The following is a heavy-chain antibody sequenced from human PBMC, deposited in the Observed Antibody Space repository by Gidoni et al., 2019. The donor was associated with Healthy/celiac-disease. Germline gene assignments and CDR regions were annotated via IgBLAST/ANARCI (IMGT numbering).Heavy chain of an antibody. D-gene: IGHD6-19*01. Sequence: EVQLVESGGGLVQPGGSRRLSCAACGFTFSSYNMNWVRQAPGKGLEWVSYISSGSSVTYYADSVKGRFTISRDNAQNSLYLQMNSLRDEDTAVYYCARDNIAVATNWGQGTLVTVSS. CDR1: GFTFSSYN. V-gene: IGHV3-48*02. J-gene: IGHJ4*02. CDR2: ISSGSSVT. CDR3: ARDNIAVATN.